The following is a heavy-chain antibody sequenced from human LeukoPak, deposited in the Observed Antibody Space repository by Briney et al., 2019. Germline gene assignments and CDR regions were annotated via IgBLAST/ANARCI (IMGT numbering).Heavy chain of an antibody. J-gene: IGHJ4*02. V-gene: IGHV4-31*03. Sequence: PSETLSLTCTVSGDSIGSGGYYWSWIRQPPGKGLEWIGFISYSGSTYYNPSLESRVTISEDRSKNQFSLKLSSVTAADTAVYYCARARPRKQWPKGPIFDYWGQGTLVTVSS. D-gene: IGHD6-19*01. CDR3: ARARPRKQWPKGPIFDY. CDR2: ISYSGST. CDR1: GDSIGSGGYY.